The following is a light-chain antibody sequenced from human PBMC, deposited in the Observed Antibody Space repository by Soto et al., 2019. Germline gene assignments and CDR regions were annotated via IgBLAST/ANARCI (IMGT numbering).Light chain of an antibody. V-gene: IGKV3-11*01. Sequence: VLTQSPATLSLSPGERATLSCRASQSVSSYLAWYQQKPGQAPRLLIYDASNRATGIPARFSGTGSGTDFTLTINNLEPEDFAVYYCQVRTNWSIAFGRGTRLE. CDR2: DAS. J-gene: IGKJ5*01. CDR3: QVRTNWSIA. CDR1: QSVSSY.